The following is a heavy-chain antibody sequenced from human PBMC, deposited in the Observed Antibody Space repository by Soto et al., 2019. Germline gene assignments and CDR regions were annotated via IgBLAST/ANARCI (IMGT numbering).Heavy chain of an antibody. J-gene: IGHJ5*02. CDR2: IYYSGST. CDR3: ARGGFPFHCSSTSCYFRWFVP. Sequence: TLSLTCTVSGGSISSGVYYWSWIRQHPGKGLEWIGYIYYSGSTYYNPSLKSRVTISVDTSKNQFSLKLSSVTAADTAVYYCARGGFPFHCSSTSCYFRWFVPWGQGTMVTVST. D-gene: IGHD2-2*01. CDR1: GGSISSGVYY. V-gene: IGHV4-31*03.